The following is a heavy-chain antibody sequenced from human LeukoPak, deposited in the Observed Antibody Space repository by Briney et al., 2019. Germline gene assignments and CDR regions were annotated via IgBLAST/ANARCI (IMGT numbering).Heavy chain of an antibody. CDR1: GGSISSGGYY. V-gene: IGHV4-31*03. Sequence: SQTLSLTCTVSGGSISSGGYYWSWIRQHPGKGLEWIGYIYYSGSTYYNPSLKSRVTISVDTSKNQFSLKLSSVTAADTAVYYCARVYSSGGYETDPDWFDPWGQGTLVTVSS. D-gene: IGHD5-12*01. CDR3: ARVYSSGGYETDPDWFDP. J-gene: IGHJ5*02. CDR2: IYYSGST.